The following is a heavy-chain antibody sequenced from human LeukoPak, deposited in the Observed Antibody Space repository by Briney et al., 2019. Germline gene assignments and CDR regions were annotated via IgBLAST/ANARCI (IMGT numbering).Heavy chain of an antibody. Sequence: PGGSLRLSCAASGFTFSDSYMTWVRQAPGKGVEWVAYISGSGHDINYSDSVKGRFTISRDNAKNSLYLQMNSLRAEDTAVYYCARVLHKRNYDSSVYYGYWGQGTLVTVSS. CDR3: ARVLHKRNYDSSVYYGY. J-gene: IGHJ4*02. CDR1: GFTFSDSY. CDR2: ISGSGHDI. V-gene: IGHV3-11*06. D-gene: IGHD3-22*01.